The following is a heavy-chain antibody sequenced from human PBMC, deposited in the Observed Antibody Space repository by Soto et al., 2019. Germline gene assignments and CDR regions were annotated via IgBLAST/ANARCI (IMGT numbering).Heavy chain of an antibody. J-gene: IGHJ4*02. Sequence: GGSLRLSCSASGFTFSNYAMHWVRQAPGKGLEYVSSISSDVGTTYYADSVKGRFAISRDNSKNTLYLQMSSLRAEDTAVYYCVKDRWVDYWGQGTLVTLSS. CDR2: ISSDVGTT. D-gene: IGHD1-26*01. CDR1: GFTFSNYA. V-gene: IGHV3-64D*06. CDR3: VKDRWVDY.